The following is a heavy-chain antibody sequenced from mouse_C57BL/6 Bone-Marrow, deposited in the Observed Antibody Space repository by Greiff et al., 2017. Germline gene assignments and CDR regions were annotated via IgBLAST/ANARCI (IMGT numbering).Heavy chain of an antibody. D-gene: IGHD1-1*01. Sequence: EVQLQQSGGGLVKPGGSLKLSCAASGFTFSSYAMSWVRQTPETRLEWVATISDGGSYTYYPDNVKGRFTISRDNAKNNLYLQMSHLKSEDTAMYYCAREGLLREGFAYWGQGTLVTVSA. CDR2: ISDGGSYT. CDR3: AREGLLREGFAY. CDR1: GFTFSSYA. J-gene: IGHJ3*01. V-gene: IGHV5-4*01.